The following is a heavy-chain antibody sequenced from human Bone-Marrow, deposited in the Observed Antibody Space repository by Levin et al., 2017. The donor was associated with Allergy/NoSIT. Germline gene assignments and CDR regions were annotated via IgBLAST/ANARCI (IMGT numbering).Heavy chain of an antibody. V-gene: IGHV3-33*01. J-gene: IGHJ4*02. CDR1: GFTFSNYG. CDR2: IWYDGSDK. CDR3: AMGLTSSLEFDS. D-gene: IGHD2-2*01. Sequence: HPGESLKISCATSGFTFSNYGMHWVRQAPGKGLEWVALIWYDGSDKYYVDSVKGRFTISRDNSKNTLYLQMNSLRAEDTAVYYCAMGLTSSLEFDSWGQGTLVTVSS.